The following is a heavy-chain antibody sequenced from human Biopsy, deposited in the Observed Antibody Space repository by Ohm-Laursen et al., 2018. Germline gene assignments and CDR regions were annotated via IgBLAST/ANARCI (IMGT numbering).Heavy chain of an antibody. V-gene: IGHV3-21*01. J-gene: IGHJ6*02. CDR2: ITSGSSYI. CDR3: ARIFLVGVTPGYGMDV. Sequence: SLRLSCAASGFPFTGFSMDWVRQAPGKGLEWVASITSGSSYIYYADSVKGRFTISRDNAKNSLYLQMNSLRAEDTALYYCARIFLVGVTPGYGMDVWGQGTTVTVSS. D-gene: IGHD1-26*01. CDR1: GFPFTGFS.